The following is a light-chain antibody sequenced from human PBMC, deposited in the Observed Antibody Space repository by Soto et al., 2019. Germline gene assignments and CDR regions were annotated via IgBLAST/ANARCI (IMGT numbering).Light chain of an antibody. CDR3: QQDYNCPIT. CDR1: QSITKK. J-gene: IGKJ5*01. V-gene: IGKV3-15*01. Sequence: DILMTQSPYTLSESGGERATLPCRASQSITKKLVWFQQKSGQAPRLLIFGAFIWATGVPARFSGSGSGSEFTLTISSLQSEDFAIYYCQQDYNCPITFGQGTRLEIK. CDR2: GAF.